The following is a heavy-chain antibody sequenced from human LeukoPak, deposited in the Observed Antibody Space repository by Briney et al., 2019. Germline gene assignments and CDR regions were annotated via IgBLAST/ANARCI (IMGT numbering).Heavy chain of an antibody. V-gene: IGHV1-18*01. CDR3: ARDQQAMVRVRPGLDY. CDR1: GYTFTSYG. D-gene: IGHD3-10*01. CDR2: ISAYNGNT. J-gene: IGHJ4*02. Sequence: AASVKVSCKASGYTFTSYGISWVRQAPGQGLEWMGWISAYNGNTNYAQKLQGRVTMTTDTSTSTAYMELRSLRSDDTAVYYCARDQQAMVRVRPGLDYWGQGTLVTVSS.